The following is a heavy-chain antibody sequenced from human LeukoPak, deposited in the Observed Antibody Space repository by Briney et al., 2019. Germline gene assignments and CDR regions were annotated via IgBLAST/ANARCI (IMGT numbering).Heavy chain of an antibody. V-gene: IGHV3-48*01. D-gene: IGHD6-19*01. J-gene: IGHJ4*02. CDR2: ISSSSVTI. CDR3: ARGGLSSAAYLDC. CDR1: GFTFSTYS. Sequence: PGGSLRLSCAASGFTFSTYSMNWVRQAPGTGLEWVSYISSSSVTIYYADSVKGRFTISRDNAKNSLYLHMNSLRAEDTAVYYCARGGLSSAAYLDCGGQGTLVTVSS.